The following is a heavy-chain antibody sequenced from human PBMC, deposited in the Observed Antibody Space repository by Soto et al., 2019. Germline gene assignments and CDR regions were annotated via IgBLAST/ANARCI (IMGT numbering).Heavy chain of an antibody. CDR1: GGSISSYY. CDR2: IYYSGST. D-gene: IGHD2-2*01. CDR3: ARLTNDYYYYYMDV. V-gene: IGHV4-59*01. Sequence: EPLSLTCTVSGGSISSYYWSWIRQPPGKGLEWIGYIYYSGSTNYNPSLKSRVTISVDTSKNQFSLKLSSVTAADTAVYYCARLTNDYYYYYMDVWGKGNTGTVSS. J-gene: IGHJ6*03.